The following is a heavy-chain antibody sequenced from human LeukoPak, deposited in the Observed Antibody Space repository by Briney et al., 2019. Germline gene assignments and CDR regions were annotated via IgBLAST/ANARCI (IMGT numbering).Heavy chain of an antibody. J-gene: IGHJ4*02. Sequence: PSQTLSLTCTVSGGSISSGGYYWSWIRQHPGKGLEWIGYIYYSGSTYYNPSLKSRVTISVDTSKNQFSPKLSSVTAADTAVYYCARDYYDSSGYHLLGYWGQGTLVTVSS. CDR3: ARDYYDSSGYHLLGY. CDR1: GGSISSGGYY. CDR2: IYYSGST. V-gene: IGHV4-31*03. D-gene: IGHD3-22*01.